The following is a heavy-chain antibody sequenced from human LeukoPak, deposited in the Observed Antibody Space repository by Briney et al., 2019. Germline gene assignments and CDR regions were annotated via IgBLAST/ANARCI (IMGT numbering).Heavy chain of an antibody. CDR1: GFAFSNYW. CDR2: IKEDGSVI. V-gene: IGHV3-7*01. J-gene: IGHJ4*02. D-gene: IGHD3-10*01. Sequence: GGSLRLSCLGSGFAFSNYWMTWLRQAPGEGLEWVANIKEDGSVIYYADSVKGRFTISRDNAKNSVYLQMNSLGVEDTALYYCATGRWFGEFAGSAFEDWGQGTLVTVSS. CDR3: ATGRWFGEFAGSAFED.